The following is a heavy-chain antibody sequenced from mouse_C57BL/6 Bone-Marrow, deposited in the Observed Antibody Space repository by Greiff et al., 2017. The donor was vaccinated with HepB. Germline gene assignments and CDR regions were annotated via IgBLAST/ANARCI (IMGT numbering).Heavy chain of an antibody. CDR1: EYDFPSHD. CDR2: INSDGGST. V-gene: IGHV5-2*01. Sequence: EVKLLESGGGLVQPGESLKLSCESTEYDFPSHDMSWVRQTPEKRLELVAAINSDGGSTDYPDTMESRCIISRDNTKKTRYLQMSSLRSEDTALYDCARQCSGRPYAMDYWGQGTSVTVSS. J-gene: IGHJ4*01. D-gene: IGHD1-1*01. CDR3: ARQCSGRPYAMDY.